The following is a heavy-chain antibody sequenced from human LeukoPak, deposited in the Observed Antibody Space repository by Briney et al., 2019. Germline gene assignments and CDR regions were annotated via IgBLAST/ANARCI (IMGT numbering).Heavy chain of an antibody. CDR3: ARDLLNEGNHLDY. D-gene: IGHD4-23*01. CDR1: GGSVSSGSYY. Sequence: SETLSLTCAVSGGSVSSGSYYWSWIRQPPGKGLEWIGYIYYSGSTNYNPSLKSRVTISVDTSKNQFSLKLSSVTAADTAVYYCARDLLNEGNHLDYWGQGTLVTVSS. V-gene: IGHV4-61*01. CDR2: IYYSGST. J-gene: IGHJ4*02.